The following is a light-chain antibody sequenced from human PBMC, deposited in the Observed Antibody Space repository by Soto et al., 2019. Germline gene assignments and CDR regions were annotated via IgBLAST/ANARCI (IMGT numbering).Light chain of an antibody. CDR2: DAS. Sequence: EIVMTQSPVTLYLSPGDIATLSCRASQTITSNLAWYQQKPGQPPRLLIYDASTRATGLPARFSGSGSGTEFTLTISNLQSEDFAVYYCQQYSTWVTFGGGTQLEIE. J-gene: IGKJ4*01. CDR1: QTITSN. CDR3: QQYSTWVT. V-gene: IGKV3-15*01.